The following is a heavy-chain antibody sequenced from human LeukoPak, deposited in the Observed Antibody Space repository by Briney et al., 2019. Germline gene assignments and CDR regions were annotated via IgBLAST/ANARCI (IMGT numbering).Heavy chain of an antibody. Sequence: SQTLSLTCSVSGGSISSGSYYWSWIRQPAGKALEWIGRLYTSGSTGYHPSLKSRVNIPVNTSKNQFSLKLRSMSAADAAVYYCARGAWFGELYAFDIWGQGTMVTVSS. D-gene: IGHD3-10*01. J-gene: IGHJ3*02. CDR2: LYTSGST. V-gene: IGHV4-61*02. CDR3: ARGAWFGELYAFDI. CDR1: GGSISSGSYY.